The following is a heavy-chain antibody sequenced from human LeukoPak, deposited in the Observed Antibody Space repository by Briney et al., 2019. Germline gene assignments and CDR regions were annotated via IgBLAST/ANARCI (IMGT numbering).Heavy chain of an antibody. D-gene: IGHD2-8*02. V-gene: IGHV1-2*02. J-gene: IGHJ4*02. CDR1: GYTFTSQF. CDR3: ARRGFSTGFYLDF. Sequence: ASVKVSCKASGYTFTSQFIHWLRQAPGQGLEWMGWIDPSSGVPHYAQKFQDTITLTRDTSIATAYMEVHRLQSDDTAVYYCARRGFSTGFYLDFWGQGTLISVSS. CDR2: IDPSSGVP.